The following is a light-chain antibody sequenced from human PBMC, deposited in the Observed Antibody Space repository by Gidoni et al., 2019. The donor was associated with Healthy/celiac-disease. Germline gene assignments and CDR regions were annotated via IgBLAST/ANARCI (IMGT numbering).Light chain of an antibody. CDR3: QQYYSTPPLT. J-gene: IGKJ4*01. Sequence: DIVMTHSPSSLAVSLGERATINCKSSQSVLYSSNNKNYLAWYQQKPGQPPKLLIYWASTRESGVPDRLSGSGSGTDFTLTISSLQAEDVAVYYCQQYYSTPPLTFGGGTKVEIK. CDR1: QSVLYSSNNKNY. V-gene: IGKV4-1*01. CDR2: WAS.